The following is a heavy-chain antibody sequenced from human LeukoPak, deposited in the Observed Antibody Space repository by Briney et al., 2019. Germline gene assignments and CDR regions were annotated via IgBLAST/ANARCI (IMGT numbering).Heavy chain of an antibody. D-gene: IGHD3-9*01. CDR1: EFPFSNHA. J-gene: IGHJ6*02. Sequence: PGGSLRLSCAASEFPFSNHAMHWVRQAPGKGLEWLTLISYDGSNTYFADSVKGRFTISRDNSKNTLYLQMNSLRSEDTAVYYCARDSDNYYYYGMDVWGQGTTVTVSS. CDR2: ISYDGSNT. CDR3: ARDSDNYYYYGMDV. V-gene: IGHV3-30*03.